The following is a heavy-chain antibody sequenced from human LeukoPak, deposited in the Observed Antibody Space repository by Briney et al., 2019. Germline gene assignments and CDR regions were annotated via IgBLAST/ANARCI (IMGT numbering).Heavy chain of an antibody. CDR2: ISTSGTTI. CDR3: ARDRCSTTTCYDAFDV. Sequence: PGGSLRLSCAATGFTFNNYDMNWVRQAPGKGLEWITYISTSGTTINYADSVKGRFTTSRDNGKNSLYLQMNSLGAEDTAIYYCARDRCSTTTCYDAFDVWGQGTMVTVSS. J-gene: IGHJ3*01. V-gene: IGHV3-48*03. D-gene: IGHD2-2*01. CDR1: GFTFNNYD.